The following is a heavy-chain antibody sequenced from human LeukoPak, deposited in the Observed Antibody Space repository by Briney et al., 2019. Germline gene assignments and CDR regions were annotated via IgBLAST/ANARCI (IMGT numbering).Heavy chain of an antibody. CDR1: GFTFTTYS. Sequence: GGSLRLSCAASGFTFTTYSINWVRQAPGKGLEWVSFISSSSSPIYYADSVKGRFTISRDNAKNSLYLQMNSLRAEDTAVYYCARKYCTSISCYFTDMDVWGKGTTVTVSS. CDR3: ARKYCTSISCYFTDMDV. CDR2: ISSSSSPI. D-gene: IGHD2-2*01. J-gene: IGHJ6*03. V-gene: IGHV3-48*01.